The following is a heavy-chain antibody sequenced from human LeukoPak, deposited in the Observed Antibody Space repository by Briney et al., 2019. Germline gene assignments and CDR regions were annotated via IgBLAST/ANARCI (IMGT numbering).Heavy chain of an antibody. Sequence: PGGSLRLSCAVSGVSVNTNYMTWVRQVPGKGLQWVSVIYTGGNTHYVDSVRGRFIISRDNSKNTLYLQMNSLRSDDTAVYFCARTTWDTVMIHTPPFDQWGQGTLVTVSS. J-gene: IGHJ4*02. CDR2: IYTGGNT. CDR3: ARTTWDTVMIHTPPFDQ. D-gene: IGHD3-16*01. CDR1: GVSVNTNY. V-gene: IGHV3-66*01.